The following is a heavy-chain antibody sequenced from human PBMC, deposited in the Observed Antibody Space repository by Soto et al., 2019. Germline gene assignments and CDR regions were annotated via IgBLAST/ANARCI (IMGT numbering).Heavy chain of an antibody. D-gene: IGHD2-21*01. CDR2: IYYSGST. V-gene: IGHV4-31*03. Sequence: SETLSLTCTVSGGSISSGGYYWSWIRQHPGKGMEWIGYIYYSGSTYYNPSLKSRVTISVATPKNQVSLKLSSVIAAVSGVYYCARIVFPWGEGSLVIVTA. CDR1: GGSISSGGYY. CDR3: ARIVFP. J-gene: IGHJ5*02.